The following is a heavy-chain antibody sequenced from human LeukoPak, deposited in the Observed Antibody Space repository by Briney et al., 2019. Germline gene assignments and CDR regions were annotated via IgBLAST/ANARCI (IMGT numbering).Heavy chain of an antibody. CDR3: ARRAGDWAVNWFDP. Sequence: SETLSLTCSVSGGSLTSSTYYWGWLRQPPGKGLEWIASLYYDGRTFYSPSLRSRVTMSGDTSKNHFSLKLSSVTAADTAVYYCARRAGDWAVNWFDPWGQGALVTVSS. CDR2: LYYDGRT. CDR1: GGSLTSSTYY. V-gene: IGHV4-39*02. J-gene: IGHJ5*02. D-gene: IGHD2-21*02.